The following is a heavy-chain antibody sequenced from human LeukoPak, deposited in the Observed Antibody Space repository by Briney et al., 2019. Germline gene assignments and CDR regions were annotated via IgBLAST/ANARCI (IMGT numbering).Heavy chain of an antibody. Sequence: GGSLRLSCAAPGFTFSSYGMHWVRQAPGKGLEWVAVIWYDGSNKYYADSVKGRFTISRDNSKNTLYLQMNSLRAEDTAVYYCVRDGAGRFDYWGQGTLVTVSS. D-gene: IGHD1-1*01. J-gene: IGHJ4*02. CDR1: GFTFSSYG. V-gene: IGHV3-33*01. CDR2: IWYDGSNK. CDR3: VRDGAGRFDY.